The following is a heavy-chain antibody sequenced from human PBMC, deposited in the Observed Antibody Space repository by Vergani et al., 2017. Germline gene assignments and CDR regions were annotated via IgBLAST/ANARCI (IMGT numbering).Heavy chain of an antibody. CDR2: IRYDGSNK. V-gene: IGHV3-30*02. D-gene: IGHD6-19*01. Sequence: QVQLVESGGGVVQPGRSLRLSCAASGFTFSSYGMHWVRQAPGKGLEWVAFIRYDGSNKYYADSVKGRFTISRDNSKNTLYLQMNSLRAEDTAVYYCAKIRLQWHYFDYWGQGTLVTVSS. J-gene: IGHJ4*02. CDR3: AKIRLQWHYFDY. CDR1: GFTFSSYG.